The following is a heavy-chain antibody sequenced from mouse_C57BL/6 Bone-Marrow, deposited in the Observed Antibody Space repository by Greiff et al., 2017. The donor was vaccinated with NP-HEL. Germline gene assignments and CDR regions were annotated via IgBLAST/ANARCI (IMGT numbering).Heavy chain of an antibody. J-gene: IGHJ4*01. V-gene: IGHV1-5*01. CDR3: TSPRDDGYHYAMDY. D-gene: IGHD2-3*01. Sequence: VHVKQSGTVLARPGASVKMSCKTSGYTFTSYWMHWVKQRPGQGLEWIGAIYPGNSDTSYNQKFKGKAKLTAVTSASTAYMELSSLTNEDSAVYYCTSPRDDGYHYAMDYWGQGTSVTVSS. CDR1: GYTFTSYW. CDR2: IYPGNSDT.